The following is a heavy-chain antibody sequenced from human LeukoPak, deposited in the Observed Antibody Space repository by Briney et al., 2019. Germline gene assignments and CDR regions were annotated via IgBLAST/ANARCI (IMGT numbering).Heavy chain of an antibody. CDR1: GFTFSTYA. D-gene: IGHD3-10*01. CDR3: AKDRGTDPYAMDV. CDR2: ISGSGGST. Sequence: GGSLRLSCAASGFTFSTYAMTWARQAPGKGLEWVSTISGSGGSTYYADSVKGRFTISRDNSKNTLYLQMNSLRAEDTAVYYCAKDRGTDPYAMDVWGQGTAVIVSS. J-gene: IGHJ6*02. V-gene: IGHV3-23*01.